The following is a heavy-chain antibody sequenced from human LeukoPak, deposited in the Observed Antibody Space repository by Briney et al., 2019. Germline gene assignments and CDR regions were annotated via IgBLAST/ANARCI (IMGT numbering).Heavy chain of an antibody. V-gene: IGHV3-21*06. CDR3: VRDVGAVRGEVYFDY. Sequence: GGSLRLSCAVSGFTFSSYAMNWVRLSPGKGLEWVSSITGSGPYILYADSVKRRFTISRDNTKNLLYLEMNSLRAEDTAMYYCVRDVGAVRGEVYFDYWGQGTLVTVSS. CDR2: ITGSGPYI. J-gene: IGHJ4*02. D-gene: IGHD3-16*01. CDR1: GFTFSSYA.